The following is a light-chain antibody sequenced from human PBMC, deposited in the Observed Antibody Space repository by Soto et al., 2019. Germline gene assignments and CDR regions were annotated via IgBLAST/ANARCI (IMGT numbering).Light chain of an antibody. CDR3: SSYAGSHTYEV. J-gene: IGLJ3*02. Sequence: QPVLTQPRSVSGSPGQSVTISCTGTSSDVGAYNFVSWYQQNPGKAPKLILYDVIKRPSGVPDRFSGSKSGNTASLIISGLQTEDEADYHCSSYAGSHTYEVFGGGTKVTVL. V-gene: IGLV2-11*01. CDR1: SSDVGAYNF. CDR2: DVI.